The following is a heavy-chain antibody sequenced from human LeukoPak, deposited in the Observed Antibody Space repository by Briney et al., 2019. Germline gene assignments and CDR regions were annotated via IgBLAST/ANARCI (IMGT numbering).Heavy chain of an antibody. CDR3: ATIKRGSIYGYFDF. CDR1: GVSITSHY. V-gene: IGHV4-59*07. D-gene: IGHD5-18*01. Sequence: SDTLSLTCTVSGVSITSHYWSWLRQPPGKGLEWIGYMYDSEKTKDNLSFKSRSTLSADTSKNQFSLRLSSVTAEDTAVYYCATIKRGSIYGYFDFWGQGILVTVSS. J-gene: IGHJ4*02. CDR2: MYDSEKT.